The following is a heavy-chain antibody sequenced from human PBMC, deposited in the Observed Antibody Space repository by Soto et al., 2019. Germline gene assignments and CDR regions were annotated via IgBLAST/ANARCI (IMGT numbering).Heavy chain of an antibody. CDR3: ARDYDSSGTGAFDI. J-gene: IGHJ3*02. CDR1: GYTFTSYG. D-gene: IGHD3-22*01. V-gene: IGHV1-18*04. CDR2: ISAYNGNT. Sequence: GSSVKVSCKASGYTFTSYGISWVRQAPGQGLEWMGWISAYNGNTNYAQKLQGRVTMTTDTSTSTAYMELRSLRSDDTAVYYCARDYDSSGTGAFDICGQGTMGTVSS.